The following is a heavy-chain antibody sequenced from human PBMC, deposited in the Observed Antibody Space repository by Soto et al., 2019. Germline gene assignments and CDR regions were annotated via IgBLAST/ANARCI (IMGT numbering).Heavy chain of an antibody. J-gene: IGHJ6*02. CDR1: GYIFSRYG. Sequence: HVQLVQSGPEVRKPGASVKVSCKASGYIFSRYGISWVRQAPGQGLEWMAWISGYNGNTKFGERVQGRVNVTTDTSTSPAYMELRSLRSDDTAVYYCAREAAAERNYYGLDVWGQGTTVIVSS. D-gene: IGHD6-13*01. V-gene: IGHV1-18*04. CDR3: AREAAAERNYYGLDV. CDR2: ISGYNGNT.